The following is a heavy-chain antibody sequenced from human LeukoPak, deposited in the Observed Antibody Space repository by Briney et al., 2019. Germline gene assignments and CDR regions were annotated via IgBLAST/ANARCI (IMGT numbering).Heavy chain of an antibody. Sequence: PGESLKISCKGSGYSFTSYWIGWVRRMPGKGLEWMGIIYPRDSDTRYSPSFQGQVTISVDKSISAAYLQWSSLKASDTAIYYCARSAGSSYGYTFIDYWGQGTLVTVSS. J-gene: IGHJ4*02. CDR1: GYSFTSYW. V-gene: IGHV5-51*01. CDR3: ARSAGSSYGYTFIDY. D-gene: IGHD5-18*01. CDR2: IYPRDSDT.